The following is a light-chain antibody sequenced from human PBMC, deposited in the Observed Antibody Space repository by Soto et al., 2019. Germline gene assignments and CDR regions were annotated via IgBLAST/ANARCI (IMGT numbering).Light chain of an antibody. Sequence: DIQMTQSPSSLSASVGDRVTITCRASQSISRYLNWYQHKPGKAPNLLIYAASSLQSGVPSRFSGSGSGTDFTLTISGLQPDDFATYYCQQSYTLWPFGQGTKVEIK. CDR1: QSISRY. CDR3: QQSYTLWP. J-gene: IGKJ1*01. CDR2: AAS. V-gene: IGKV1-39*01.